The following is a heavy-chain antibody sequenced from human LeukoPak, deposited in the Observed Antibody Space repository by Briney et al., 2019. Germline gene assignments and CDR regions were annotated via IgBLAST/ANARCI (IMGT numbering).Heavy chain of an antibody. Sequence: HPGGSLRLSCAASGFTFSSYAMHWVRQAPGKGLEWVAVISYDGSNKYYADSVKGRFTISRDNSKNTLYLQMNSLRAEDTAVYYCARGGYYGSGSYYYYGMDVWGQGTTVTVSS. J-gene: IGHJ6*02. CDR3: ARGGYYGSGSYYYYGMDV. CDR1: GFTFSSYA. CDR2: ISYDGSNK. V-gene: IGHV3-30*04. D-gene: IGHD3-10*01.